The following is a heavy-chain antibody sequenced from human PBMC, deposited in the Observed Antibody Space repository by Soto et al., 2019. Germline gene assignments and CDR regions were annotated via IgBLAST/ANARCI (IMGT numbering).Heavy chain of an antibody. CDR2: IIPIFGTA. V-gene: IGHV1-69*12. Sequence: QVQLVQSGAEVMKPGSSVKVSCKASGGTFSSYAITWVRQAPGQGLEWMGGIIPIFGTANYAQKFQGRVTITADESTSTAYMELSSLRSEDTAVYYCAREGRSGPYYYHGMDVWGQGTTVTVSS. J-gene: IGHJ6*02. CDR1: GGTFSSYA. D-gene: IGHD3-3*01. CDR3: AREGRSGPYYYHGMDV.